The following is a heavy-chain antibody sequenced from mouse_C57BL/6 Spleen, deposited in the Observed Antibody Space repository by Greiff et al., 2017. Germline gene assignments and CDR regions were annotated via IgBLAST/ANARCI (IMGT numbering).Heavy chain of an antibody. D-gene: IGHD3-2*02. CDR3: AREGNSSGPFAY. CDR1: GFTFSSYA. V-gene: IGHV5-4*01. J-gene: IGHJ3*01. Sequence: EVQGVESGGGLVKPGGSLKLSCAASGFTFSSYAMSWVRQTPEKRLEWVATISDGGSYTYYPDNVKGRFTISRDNAKNNLYLQMSHLKSEDTAMYYCAREGNSSGPFAYWGQGTLVTVSA. CDR2: ISDGGSYT.